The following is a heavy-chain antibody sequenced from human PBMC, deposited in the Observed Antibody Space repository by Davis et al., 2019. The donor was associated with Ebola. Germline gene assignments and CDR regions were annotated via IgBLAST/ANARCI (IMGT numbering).Heavy chain of an antibody. J-gene: IGHJ6*04. V-gene: IGHV4-39*01. D-gene: IGHD2-2*01. CDR2: IYYSGST. Sequence: MPSETLSLSCTASGGTISSCSNYWGWIRQPPGKGLEWNGSIYYSGSTYYNPSLKSRVTISVDTSKNQFSLKLSSVTAADTAVYYFARVQDIVVVPAASGYYYYGMDVWGKGTTVTVSS. CDR3: ARVQDIVVVPAASGYYYYGMDV. CDR1: GGTISSCSNY.